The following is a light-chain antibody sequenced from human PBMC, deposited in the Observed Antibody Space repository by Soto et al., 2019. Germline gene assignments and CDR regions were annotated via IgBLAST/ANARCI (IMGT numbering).Light chain of an antibody. J-gene: IGKJ2*01. V-gene: IGKV3-11*01. CDR1: QSVGSN. CDR2: DAS. CDR3: QQRSNWPPVYT. Sequence: EIVLTQSPATLSLSPGERATLSCWASQSVGSNLAWFQQKPGQAPRLLIYDASDRAAGIPARFSGSGSGTDFTITISSLEPEDYAVYYCQQRSNWPPVYTFGPGTKLEIK.